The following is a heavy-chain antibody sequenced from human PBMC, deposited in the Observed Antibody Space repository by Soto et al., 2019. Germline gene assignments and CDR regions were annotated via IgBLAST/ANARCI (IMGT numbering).Heavy chain of an antibody. CDR2: IYYSGST. CDR1: GGSISSGDYY. V-gene: IGHV4-30-4*01. CDR3: ARDRARVKYQLHSYIGY. Sequence: SETLSLTCTVSGGSISSGDYYWSWIRQPPGKGLEWIGYIYYSGSTYYNPSLKSRVTISVDTSKNQFSLKLSSVTAADTAVYYCARDRARVKYQLHSYIGYWGQGTLVTVSS. D-gene: IGHD2-2*01. J-gene: IGHJ4*02.